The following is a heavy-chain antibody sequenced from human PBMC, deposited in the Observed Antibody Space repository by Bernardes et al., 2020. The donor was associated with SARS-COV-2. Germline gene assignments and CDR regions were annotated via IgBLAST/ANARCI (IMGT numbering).Heavy chain of an antibody. CDR2: INHSGST. D-gene: IGHD3-10*01. CDR1: GGSFTGYY. Sequence: SETLSLTCAVYGGSFTGYYWSWIRQPPGKDLEWIGEINHSGSTNYNPSLRSRLTISVETSKRQTSLRLTSVTTTDAAVYYCSRGRTPMIRGLVKGPAKYFDIWGSGTRVTVAA. CDR3: SRGRTPMIRGLVKGPAKYFDI. V-gene: IGHV4-34*01. J-gene: IGHJ2*01.